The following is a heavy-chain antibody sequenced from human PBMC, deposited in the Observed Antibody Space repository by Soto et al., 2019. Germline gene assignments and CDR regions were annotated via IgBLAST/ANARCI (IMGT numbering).Heavy chain of an antibody. J-gene: IGHJ4*02. CDR1: GFTFSNYW. D-gene: IGHD3-10*01. V-gene: IGHV3-7*01. Sequence: GGSLRISCAASGFTFSNYWMTWVRQAPGKGLEWVANIKQDGSEKYYVDSVKGRSTISRDNAKNSVYLHMDSLRVEDTAVYYCARVEGGYYGSGSYGFDYWGQGSLVTVSS. CDR2: IKQDGSEK. CDR3: ARVEGGYYGSGSYGFDY.